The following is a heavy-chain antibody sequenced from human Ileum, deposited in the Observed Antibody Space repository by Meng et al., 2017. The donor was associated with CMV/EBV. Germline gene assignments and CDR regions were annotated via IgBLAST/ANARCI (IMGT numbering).Heavy chain of an antibody. CDR1: GYTFASYY. D-gene: IGHD1-26*01. CDR2: INPSGGST. Sequence: VSCKASGYTFASYYMHWVRQAPGQGLEWMGIINPSGGSTSYAQKFQGRVTMTRDTSTSTVYMELSSLRSEDTAVYYCARVGATTFDCWGQGTLVTVSS. CDR3: ARVGATTFDC. V-gene: IGHV1-46*01. J-gene: IGHJ4*02.